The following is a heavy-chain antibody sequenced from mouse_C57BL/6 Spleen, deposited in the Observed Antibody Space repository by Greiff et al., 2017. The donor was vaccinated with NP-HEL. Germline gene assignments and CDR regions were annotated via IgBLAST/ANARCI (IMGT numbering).Heavy chain of an antibody. Sequence: VQLQQPGAELVMPGASVKLSCKASGYTFTSYWMHWVKQRPGQGLEWIGEIDPSDSYTNYNQKFKGKSTLTVDKSSSTAYMQLSSLTSEDSAVYYCARGDVFDYWGQGTTRTVSS. V-gene: IGHV1-69*01. CDR3: ARGDVFDY. CDR1: GYTFTSYW. J-gene: IGHJ2*01. D-gene: IGHD3-3*01. CDR2: IDPSDSYT.